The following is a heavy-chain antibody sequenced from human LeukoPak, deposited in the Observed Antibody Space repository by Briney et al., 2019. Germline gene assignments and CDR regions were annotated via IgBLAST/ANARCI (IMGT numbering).Heavy chain of an antibody. V-gene: IGHV1-18*01. CDR2: ISAYNGNT. J-gene: IGHJ4*02. CDR1: GYTFNIYG. CDR3: ARDHTGIFGSGTLDY. Sequence: GASVKVSCKASGYTFNIYGIIWVRQAPGQGLEWMGWISAYNGNTNYAQKLQGRVTMTTDTSTSTAYMELSRLRFDDTAVYYCARDHTGIFGSGTLDYWGQGTLVTVSS. D-gene: IGHD3-10*01.